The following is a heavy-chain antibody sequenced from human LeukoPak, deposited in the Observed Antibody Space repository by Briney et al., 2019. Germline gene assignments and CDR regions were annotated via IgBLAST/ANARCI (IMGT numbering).Heavy chain of an antibody. D-gene: IGHD1-26*01. Sequence: GGSLRLSCAASGFTFSDYYMSWIRQAPGKGLEWVSYISRSGSTIYYTDSVKGRFTISKDNAKNSLYLQMNSLGAEDTAVYYCARVEWELLLNYWGQGTLVTVSS. CDR2: ISRSGSTI. V-gene: IGHV3-11*04. CDR1: GFTFSDYY. CDR3: ARVEWELLLNY. J-gene: IGHJ4*02.